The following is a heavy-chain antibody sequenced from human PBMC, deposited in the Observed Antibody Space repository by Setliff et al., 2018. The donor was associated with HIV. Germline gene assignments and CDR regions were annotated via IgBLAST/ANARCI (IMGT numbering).Heavy chain of an antibody. J-gene: IGHJ4*02. CDR1: NASISSNY. D-gene: IGHD1-26*01. CDR3: ARITGDSGHPRFFDY. CDR2: IHTSGST. V-gene: IGHV4-4*08. Sequence: SETLSLTCTVSNASISSNYWSWIRQTPGKGLEWIGFIHTSGSTYYNPSLKSRVTISVDTSKNQISPKLSSVTAADTAVYYCARITGDSGHPRFFDYWGQGTLVTVSS.